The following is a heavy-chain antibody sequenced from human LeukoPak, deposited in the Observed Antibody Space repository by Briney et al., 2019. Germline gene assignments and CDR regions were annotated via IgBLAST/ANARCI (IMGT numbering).Heavy chain of an antibody. Sequence: SQTLSLTCAISGDSVSSNSAAWNWIRQSPSRGLEWLGRTYYRSKWYNDYAVSVKSRITINPVTSKNQFSLQLNSVTPEDTAVYYCASSYDYVWGSYRYTFDYWGQGTLVTVSS. CDR1: GDSVSSNSAA. CDR3: ASSYDYVWGSYRYTFDY. CDR2: TYYRSKWYN. D-gene: IGHD3-16*02. J-gene: IGHJ4*02. V-gene: IGHV6-1*01.